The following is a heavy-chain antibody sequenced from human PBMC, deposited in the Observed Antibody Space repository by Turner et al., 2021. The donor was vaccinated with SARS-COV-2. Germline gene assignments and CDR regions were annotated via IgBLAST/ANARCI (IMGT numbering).Heavy chain of an antibody. CDR3: ARDYGGNSNYFDY. CDR2: IYYSGST. CDR1: GGSSSTGGYY. J-gene: IGHJ4*02. Sequence: QVQLQESGPGLVQPSQTLSLTCTVSGGSSSTGGYYWSWIRQHPGKGLEWIGYIYYSGSTYYNPSLKSRVTISVDTSKNQFSLKLSSVTAADTAVYYCARDYGGNSNYFDYWGQGTLVTVSS. V-gene: IGHV4-31*03. D-gene: IGHD2-21*02.